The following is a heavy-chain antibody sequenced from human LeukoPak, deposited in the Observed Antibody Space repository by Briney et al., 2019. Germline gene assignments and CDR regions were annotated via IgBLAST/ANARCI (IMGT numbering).Heavy chain of an antibody. CDR2: ISSSSSYI. J-gene: IGHJ4*02. CDR3: ARDPYGSGIRGRYFDY. Sequence: GGSLRLSCAASGFTFSSYSMNWVRQAPGKGLEWVSSISSSSSYIYYADSVKGRFTISRDNAKNSLYLQMNSLRAEDTAVYYCARDPYGSGIRGRYFDYWGQGTLVTVSS. V-gene: IGHV3-21*01. CDR1: GFTFSSYS. D-gene: IGHD3-10*01.